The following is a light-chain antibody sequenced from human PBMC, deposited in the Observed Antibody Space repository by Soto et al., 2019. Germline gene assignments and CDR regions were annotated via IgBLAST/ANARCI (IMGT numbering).Light chain of an antibody. Sequence: QSALTQPPSASGSPGQSVTISCTGTGSDVGGYNYVSWYQQYPGRAHKLMIYEVTKRPSGVADRLSGSESGNTASLTVSGRQAEDEADYDCSSYAASDTFYFVFGGGTKLTVL. CDR3: SSYAASDTFYFV. CDR2: EVT. J-gene: IGLJ3*02. CDR1: GSDVGGYNY. V-gene: IGLV2-8*01.